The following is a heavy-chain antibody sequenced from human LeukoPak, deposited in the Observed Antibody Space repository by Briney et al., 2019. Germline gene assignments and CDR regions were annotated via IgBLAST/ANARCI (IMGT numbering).Heavy chain of an antibody. J-gene: IGHJ5*02. Sequence: ASVKVSCKASGYMFTDYFIHWVRQAPGQGLEWMGWINPNSGGTNYAQKFQGRVTMTRDTSISTAYMELSRLRSDDTAVYYCARAFHYDILTGYHPWGQGTLVTVSS. V-gene: IGHV1-2*02. CDR1: GYMFTDYF. D-gene: IGHD3-9*01. CDR2: INPNSGGT. CDR3: ARAFHYDILTGYHP.